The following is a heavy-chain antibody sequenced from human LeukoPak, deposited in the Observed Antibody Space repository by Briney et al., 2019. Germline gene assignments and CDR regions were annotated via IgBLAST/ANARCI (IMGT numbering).Heavy chain of an antibody. CDR2: INPNSGGT. Sequence: APVRVSCKASGYTFTVYYMHWVRQAPGQGLEWMGWINPNSGGTNYVQKFQGRVTTTRDTSISTAYMELSRLRSDDTAVYYCASIADSSGWYAADVWGQGTTVTVSS. D-gene: IGHD6-19*01. V-gene: IGHV1-2*02. CDR1: GYTFTVYY. CDR3: ASIADSSGWYAADV. J-gene: IGHJ6*02.